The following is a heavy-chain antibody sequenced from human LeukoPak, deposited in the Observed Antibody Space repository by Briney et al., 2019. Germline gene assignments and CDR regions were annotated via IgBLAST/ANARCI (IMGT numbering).Heavy chain of an antibody. D-gene: IGHD3-3*01. Sequence: PSETLSLTCTVSGGSISSYYWSWIRQPAGKGLEWIGRIYTSGSTNYNPSLKSRVTMSVDTSKNQFSLKLSSVTAADTAVYYCARDLETIFRPWNWFDPWGQRTLVTVSS. CDR2: IYTSGST. V-gene: IGHV4-4*07. CDR1: GGSISSYY. J-gene: IGHJ5*02. CDR3: ARDLETIFRPWNWFDP.